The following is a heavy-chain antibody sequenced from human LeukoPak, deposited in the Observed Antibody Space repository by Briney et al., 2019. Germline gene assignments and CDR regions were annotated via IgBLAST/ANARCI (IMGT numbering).Heavy chain of an antibody. Sequence: ASVKVSCKASGGTFSSYAISWVRQAPGQGLEWMGGIIPIFGTANYAQKFQGRVTITTDEPTSTAYMELSSLRSEDTAVYYCARSYDFWSGTFTLDYWGQGTLVTVSS. D-gene: IGHD3-3*01. V-gene: IGHV1-69*05. CDR2: IIPIFGTA. CDR3: ARSYDFWSGTFTLDY. J-gene: IGHJ4*02. CDR1: GGTFSSYA.